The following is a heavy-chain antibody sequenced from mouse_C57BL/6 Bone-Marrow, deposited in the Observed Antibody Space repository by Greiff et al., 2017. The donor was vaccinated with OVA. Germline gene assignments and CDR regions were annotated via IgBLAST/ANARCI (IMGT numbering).Heavy chain of an antibody. Sequence: EVMLVESGGGLVQPGGSLKLSCAASGFTFSDYYMYWVRQTPEKRLEWVAYISNGGGSTYYPDTVKGRFTISRDNAKNTLYLQMSRLKSEDTAMYYCARLSWDYFDYWGQGTTLTVSS. D-gene: IGHD4-1*01. CDR3: ARLSWDYFDY. J-gene: IGHJ2*01. CDR2: ISNGGGST. CDR1: GFTFSDYY. V-gene: IGHV5-12*01.